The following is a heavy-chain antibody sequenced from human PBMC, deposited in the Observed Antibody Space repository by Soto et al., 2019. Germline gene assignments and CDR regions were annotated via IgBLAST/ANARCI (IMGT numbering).Heavy chain of an antibody. D-gene: IGHD3-9*01. Sequence: QVQLVESGGGVVQPGRSLRLSCAASGFTFSSYGMHWVRQAPGKGLEWVAVISYDGSNKYYADSVKGRFTISRDNSKNTLYLQMNSLRAEATAVYYCAKGDDWFPGDYWGQGTLVTVSS. CDR1: GFTFSSYG. V-gene: IGHV3-30*18. J-gene: IGHJ4*02. CDR2: ISYDGSNK. CDR3: AKGDDWFPGDY.